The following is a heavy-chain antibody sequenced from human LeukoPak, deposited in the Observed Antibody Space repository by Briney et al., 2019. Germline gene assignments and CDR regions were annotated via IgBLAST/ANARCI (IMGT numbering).Heavy chain of an antibody. D-gene: IGHD1-26*01. V-gene: IGHV4-30-4*08. CDR2: IYYSGST. Sequence: SQTLSLTCTVSGGSISSGDYYWSWIRQPPGKGLEWIGYIYYSGSTYYNPSLKSRVTISVDTSKNQFSLKLSSGTAADTAVDYCARSVRARYSGSHFDYWGQGTLVTVSS. J-gene: IGHJ4*02. CDR1: GGSISSGDYY. CDR3: ARSVRARYSGSHFDY.